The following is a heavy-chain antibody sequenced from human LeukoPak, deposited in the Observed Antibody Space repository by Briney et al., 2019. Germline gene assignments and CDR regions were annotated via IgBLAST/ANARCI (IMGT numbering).Heavy chain of an antibody. CDR1: GGSISSYY. CDR3: ARGPRVHLGDFDY. CDR2: ISYSGNT. D-gene: IGHD3-10*01. Sequence: SESLCLTCTVSGGSISSYYLSWIRQPPGTGREWLGFISYSGNTKYYPSLMSRSSISVDASYNDFSLRLSSVTAADTAVYYCARGPRVHLGDFDYWGQGTLVAVSS. J-gene: IGHJ4*02. V-gene: IGHV4-59*01.